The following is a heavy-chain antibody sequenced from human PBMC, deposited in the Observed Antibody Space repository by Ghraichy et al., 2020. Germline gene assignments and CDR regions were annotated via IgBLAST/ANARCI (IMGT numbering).Heavy chain of an antibody. CDR2: IYYSGST. Sequence: SETLSLTCTVSGGSISSSSYYWGWIRQPPGKGLEWIGSIYYSGSTYYNPSLKSRVTISVDTSKNQFSLKLSSVTAADTAVYYCARGKYYYDYWGQGTLVTVSS. V-gene: IGHV4-39*01. CDR1: GGSISSSSYY. D-gene: IGHD4-23*01. J-gene: IGHJ4*02. CDR3: ARGKYYYDY.